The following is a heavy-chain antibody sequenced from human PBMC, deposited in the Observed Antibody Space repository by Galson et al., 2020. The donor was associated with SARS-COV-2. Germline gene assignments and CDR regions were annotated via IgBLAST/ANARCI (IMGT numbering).Heavy chain of an antibody. J-gene: IGHJ4*02. D-gene: IGHD5-18*01. Sequence: SVKVSCKASGGTFSSYTISWVRQAPGQGLEWMGRIIPILGIANYAQKFQGRVTITADKSTSTAYMELSSLRSEDTAVYYCARFAGYSYGLPLEPRLDYWGQGTLVTVSS. CDR2: IIPILGIA. CDR3: ARFAGYSYGLPLEPRLDY. CDR1: GGTFSSYT. V-gene: IGHV1-69*02.